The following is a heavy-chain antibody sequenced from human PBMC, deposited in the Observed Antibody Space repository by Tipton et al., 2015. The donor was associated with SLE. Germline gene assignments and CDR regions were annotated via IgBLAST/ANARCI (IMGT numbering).Heavy chain of an antibody. CDR2: IYTSGST. V-gene: IGHV4-4*07. J-gene: IGHJ4*02. CDR1: GGSISSYY. Sequence: TLSLTCTVSGGSISSYYWSWIRQPAGKGLEWIGRIYTSGSTNYNPSLKSRVTMSVGTSKNHFSLKLTSVIAADTAVYYCARDIEAPGDFLYFDYWGQGILVTVSS. CDR3: ARDIEAPGDFLYFDY. D-gene: IGHD7-27*01.